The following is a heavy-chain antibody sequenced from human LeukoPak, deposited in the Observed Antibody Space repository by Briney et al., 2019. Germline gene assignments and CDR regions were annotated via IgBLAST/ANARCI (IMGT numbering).Heavy chain of an antibody. CDR3: AKTNTGYCTSTSCPHIDY. CDR1: GFTFRSYA. V-gene: IGHV3-23*01. Sequence: GGSLRLSCAASGFTFRSYAMSWVRQTPGKGLEWVSTISGSSGSTYYADSVKGRFTISRDNSKNTLYLQMNSLRAEDTAVYYCAKTNTGYCTSTSCPHIDYWGQGTLVTVSS. D-gene: IGHD2-2*01. J-gene: IGHJ4*02. CDR2: ISGSSGST.